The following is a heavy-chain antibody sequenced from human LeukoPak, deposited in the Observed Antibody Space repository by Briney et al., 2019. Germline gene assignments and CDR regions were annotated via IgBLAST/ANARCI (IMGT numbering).Heavy chain of an antibody. V-gene: IGHV1-3*01. CDR3: ARVGIQLWFRGPFDP. CDR2: INAGNGNT. CDR1: GYTFTSYA. Sequence: ASVKVSCKASGYTFTSYAMHWVRQAPGQRLEWMGWINAGNGNTKYSQKFQGRVTITRDTSASTAYMVLSSLRSEDTAVYYCARVGIQLWFRGPFDPWGQGTLVTVSS. D-gene: IGHD5-18*01. J-gene: IGHJ5*02.